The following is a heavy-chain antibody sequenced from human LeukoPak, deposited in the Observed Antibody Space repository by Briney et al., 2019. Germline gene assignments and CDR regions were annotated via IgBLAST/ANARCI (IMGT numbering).Heavy chain of an antibody. Sequence: GASVKVSCKASGYTFSAYTIHWVRQAPGQRFEWMGWIDGDSGDTRYSQKFQGRVTFTRDISANTVYLELSSLRSEDTAVYYCARGSTSDWPLDYWGQGTLVTISS. CDR1: GYTFSAYT. V-gene: IGHV1-3*01. D-gene: IGHD6-19*01. J-gene: IGHJ4*02. CDR2: IDGDSGDT. CDR3: ARGSTSDWPLDY.